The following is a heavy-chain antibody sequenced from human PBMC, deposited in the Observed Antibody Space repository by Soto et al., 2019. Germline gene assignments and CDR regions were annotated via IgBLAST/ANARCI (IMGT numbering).Heavy chain of an antibody. CDR2: IHHSGGT. V-gene: IGHV4-4*02. CDR3: ARNRLLGYDFDY. Sequence: QVQLQESGPGLVKPSGTLSLTCAVSSGSISSNNWWSWVRQPPGKGLEWIGEIHHSGGTNYNPSLKSRVTISVDNSKNQFSLILSSVTAADTALYYCARNRLLGYDFDYWDQGTLVTVSS. CDR1: SGSISSNNW. J-gene: IGHJ4*02. D-gene: IGHD5-12*01.